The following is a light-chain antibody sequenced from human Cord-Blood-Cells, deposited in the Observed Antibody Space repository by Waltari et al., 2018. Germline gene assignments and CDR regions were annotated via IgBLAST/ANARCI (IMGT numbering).Light chain of an antibody. CDR3: SSYTSSSTLV. Sequence: ITISCTGTSSDVGSYNYVSWYQQHPGKAPKLMIYDVSNRPSGVSNRFSGSKSGNTASLTISGLQAEDEADYYCSSYTSSSTLVFGTGTKVTVL. J-gene: IGLJ1*01. CDR2: DVS. CDR1: SSDVGSYNY. V-gene: IGLV2-14*04.